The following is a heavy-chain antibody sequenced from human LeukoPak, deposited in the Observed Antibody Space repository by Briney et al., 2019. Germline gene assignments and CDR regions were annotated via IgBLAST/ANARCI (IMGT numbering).Heavy chain of an antibody. CDR1: GFTFSSYS. J-gene: IGHJ4*02. CDR2: ISSSSSTI. CDR3: ARDSGTYYDFWSGFYGSFDY. V-gene: IGHV3-48*01. D-gene: IGHD3-3*01. Sequence: PGGYLRLYCAASGFTFSSYSMNWVRQAPGKGLEWVSYISSSSSTIYYADSVKGRFTISRDNAKNSLYLQMNSLRAEDTAVYYCARDSGTYYDFWSGFYGSFDYWGPGTLVTVSS.